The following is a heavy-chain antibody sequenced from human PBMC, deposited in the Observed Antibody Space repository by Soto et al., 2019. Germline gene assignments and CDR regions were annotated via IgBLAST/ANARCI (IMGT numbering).Heavy chain of an antibody. CDR1: GGSFSGYY. CDR2: INHSGST. CDR3: AIRDGYNLDY. Sequence: QVQLQQWGAGLLKPSETLSLTCAVYGGSFSGYYWSWIRQPPGKGLEWIGEINHSGSTNYNPSLKSRVTISVDTSKNQFSLKLSSVTAADTAVYYCAIRDGYNLDYWGQGTLVTVSS. J-gene: IGHJ4*02. V-gene: IGHV4-34*01. D-gene: IGHD5-12*01.